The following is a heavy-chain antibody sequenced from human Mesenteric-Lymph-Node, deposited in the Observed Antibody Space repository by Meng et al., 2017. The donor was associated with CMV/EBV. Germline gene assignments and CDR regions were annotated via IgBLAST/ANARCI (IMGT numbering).Heavy chain of an antibody. Sequence: SETLSLTCTVSGGSVSSGSYYWSWIRQPPGKGLEWIGYIYYSGSTNYNPSLKSRVTISVDTSKNQFSLKLSSVTAADTAVYYCARTTIGSRDLDYWGQGTLVTVSS. CDR3: ARTTIGSRDLDY. CDR1: GGSVSSGSYY. CDR2: IYYSGST. J-gene: IGHJ4*02. D-gene: IGHD1-26*01. V-gene: IGHV4-61*01.